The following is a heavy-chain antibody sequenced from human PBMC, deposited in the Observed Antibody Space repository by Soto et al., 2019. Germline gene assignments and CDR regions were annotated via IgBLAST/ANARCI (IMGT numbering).Heavy chain of an antibody. CDR3: ARVPYFPGIGADH. CDR1: GVTFSSYW. J-gene: IGHJ4*02. V-gene: IGHV3-74*01. CDR2: TSSDGSST. D-gene: IGHD6-13*01. Sequence: EVQLVESGGGLVQPGGSLRLSCAASGVTFSSYWMHWVRQAPGTGLVWVSRTSSDGSSTSYADSVRGRLTTSRDNAKNTMYLPRASRRAEGTAVYYCARVPYFPGIGADHWGQGKLVSASS.